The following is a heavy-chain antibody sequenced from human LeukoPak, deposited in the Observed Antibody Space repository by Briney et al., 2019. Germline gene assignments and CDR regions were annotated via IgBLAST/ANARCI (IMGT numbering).Heavy chain of an antibody. Sequence: GGSLRLSFAASGFTVSSYAMHWVRQAPGKGLEWVAVISYDGDTEYYPDSVKGRFTISSDNSKNTLYLQMNSLRAEDTAVYYCARDLYGSGTHGFDYWGQGTLVTVSS. J-gene: IGHJ4*02. CDR2: ISYDGDTE. CDR3: ARDLYGSGTHGFDY. D-gene: IGHD3-10*01. CDR1: GFTVSSYA. V-gene: IGHV3-30*04.